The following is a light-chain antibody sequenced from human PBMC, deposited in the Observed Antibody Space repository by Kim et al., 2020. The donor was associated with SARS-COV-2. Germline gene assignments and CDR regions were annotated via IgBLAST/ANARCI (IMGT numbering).Light chain of an antibody. J-gene: IGLJ2*01. V-gene: IGLV3-1*01. CDR1: KLGDKY. CDR3: QAWDSDTVV. Sequence: SYKLTQPPSVSVSPGQTASITCSGDKLGDKYACWYQQKPGQSPVMVIYQDRKRPSGIPERFSGSNSGNTATLTISGTQTMDEADYYCQAWDSDTVVFGGGTQLTVL. CDR2: QDR.